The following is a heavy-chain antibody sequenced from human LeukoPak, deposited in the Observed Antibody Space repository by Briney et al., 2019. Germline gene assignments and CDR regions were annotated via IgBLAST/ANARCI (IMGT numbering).Heavy chain of an antibody. CDR3: ARDYSSFAFDI. CDR2: SSSSSSTI. D-gene: IGHD6-6*01. V-gene: IGHV3-48*02. J-gene: IGHJ3*02. CDR1: VFIFSRYS. Sequence: GGSLRLSCAASVFIFSRYSMNCFRQAPGKGLEWLSYSSSSSSTIYYADSVKGRFTICRDNAKNSLYLQMNSLRDDDTAVYYCARDYSSFAFDIWGQGTMVTVSS.